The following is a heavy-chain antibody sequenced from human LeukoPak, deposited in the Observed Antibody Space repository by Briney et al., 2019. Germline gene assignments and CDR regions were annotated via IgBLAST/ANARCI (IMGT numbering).Heavy chain of an antibody. D-gene: IGHD3-3*01. CDR1: GFTFGSYA. V-gene: IGHV3-23*01. J-gene: IGHJ4*02. CDR3: VASLNYDFWSGYFFPSLDY. Sequence: GGSLRLSCAASGFTFGSYAMSWVRQAPGKGLEWVSAISGSGGSTYYADSVKGRFTISRDNSKNTLYLQMSSLRAEDTAVYYCVASLNYDFWSGYFFPSLDYWGQGTLVTVSS. CDR2: ISGSGGST.